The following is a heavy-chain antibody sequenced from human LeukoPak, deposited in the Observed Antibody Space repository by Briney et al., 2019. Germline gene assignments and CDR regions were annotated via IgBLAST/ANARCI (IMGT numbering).Heavy chain of an antibody. CDR2: INHSGST. CDR1: GGSFNGYY. Sequence: SEALSLTCAVYGGSFNGYYWSWIRQPPGEGLEWIGEINHSGSTYYNPSLKSRVTISVDTSKNQFSLKLSSVTAADTAVYYCARYVSSGWFGHFDYWGQGTLVTVSS. J-gene: IGHJ4*02. D-gene: IGHD6-19*01. V-gene: IGHV4-34*01. CDR3: ARYVSSGWFGHFDY.